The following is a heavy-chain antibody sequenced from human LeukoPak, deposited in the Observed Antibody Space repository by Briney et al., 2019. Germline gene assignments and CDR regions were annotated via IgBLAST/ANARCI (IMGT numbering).Heavy chain of an antibody. J-gene: IGHJ4*02. V-gene: IGHV4-34*01. Sequence: PSETLSLTCAVYGGSFSGYYWSWIRQPPGKGLEWIGEINHSGSTNYNPSLKSRVTISVDTSKNQFSLKLSSVTAADTAVYHCARVGKSEWRYYDSSGYYRLHFEYWGQGTLVTVSS. CDR1: GGSFSGYY. CDR2: INHSGST. D-gene: IGHD3-22*01. CDR3: ARVGKSEWRYYDSSGYYRLHFEY.